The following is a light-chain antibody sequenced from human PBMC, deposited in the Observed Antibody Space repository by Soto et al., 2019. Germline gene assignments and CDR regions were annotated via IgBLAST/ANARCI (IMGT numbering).Light chain of an antibody. Sequence: DIRMTQSPSSVSASVGDRVTITCRASQGIAGWLAWFQQKPGKTPKLLIYGASSLESGVPARISGSGSGTDFTLTISSLQPEDFATYYCQQANSFPFTFGQGTRLEI. CDR1: QGIAGW. J-gene: IGKJ5*01. V-gene: IGKV1-12*02. CDR2: GAS. CDR3: QQANSFPFT.